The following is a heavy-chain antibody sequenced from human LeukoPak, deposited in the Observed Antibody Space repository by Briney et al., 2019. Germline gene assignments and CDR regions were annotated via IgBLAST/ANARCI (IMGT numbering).Heavy chain of an antibody. Sequence: SETLSLTCTVSGGSIRSSYYYWGWIRQPPGKGLEWIGSIYYSGSTYYNPSLKSRVTISVDTSKNQFSLKLSSVTAADTAVYYCATSGYSYALGYYWGQGTLVTVSS. CDR2: IYYSGST. CDR1: GGSIRSSYYY. D-gene: IGHD5-18*01. V-gene: IGHV4-39*01. J-gene: IGHJ4*02. CDR3: ATSGYSYALGYY.